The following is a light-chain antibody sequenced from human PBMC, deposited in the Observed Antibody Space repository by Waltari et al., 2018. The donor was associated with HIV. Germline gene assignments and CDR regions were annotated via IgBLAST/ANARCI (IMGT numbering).Light chain of an antibody. CDR3: QSFDSSLSNLVV. V-gene: IGLV1-40*01. Sequence: QAVLTPPPSVSGAPGQRVTISCPGSSCNIGAGNAVHWYQQLPGTAPKLLIYGDTHRPSGVPDRFSGSKSGTSASLAIAGLQTEDEAVFYCQSFDSSLSNLVVFGGGTKVTVL. CDR1: SCNIGAGNA. CDR2: GDT. J-gene: IGLJ2*01.